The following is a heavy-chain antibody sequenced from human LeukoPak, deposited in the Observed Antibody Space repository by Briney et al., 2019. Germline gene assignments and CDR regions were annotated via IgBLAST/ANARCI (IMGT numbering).Heavy chain of an antibody. D-gene: IGHD6-6*01. J-gene: IGHJ4*02. V-gene: IGHV3-53*01. CDR2: IDSGGRT. Sequence: AGGSLRLSCAASGFTVSSNYMSWVRQAPGKGLEWVSVIDSGGRTYSADSVKGRFTFSRDSAKNTLYLKMNSMRAEDTAVYYCAREYSSSSGRSFDYWGQGTLVTVSS. CDR1: GFTVSSNY. CDR3: AREYSSSSGRSFDY.